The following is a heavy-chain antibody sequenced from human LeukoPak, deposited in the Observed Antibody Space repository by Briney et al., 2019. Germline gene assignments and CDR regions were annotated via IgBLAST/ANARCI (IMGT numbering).Heavy chain of an antibody. Sequence: SETLSLTCTVSGGSISSYYWSWIRQPPGKGLEWIGYIYYSGSTNYNPSLKSRVTISVDTSKNQFSLKLSSVTAADTAVYYCVSITGTKESDAFDIWGQGTMVTVSS. J-gene: IGHJ3*02. D-gene: IGHD1-20*01. CDR1: GGSISSYY. CDR3: VSITGTKESDAFDI. V-gene: IGHV4-59*01. CDR2: IYYSGST.